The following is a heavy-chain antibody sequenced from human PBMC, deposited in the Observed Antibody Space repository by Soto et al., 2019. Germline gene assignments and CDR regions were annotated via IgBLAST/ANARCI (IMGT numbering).Heavy chain of an antibody. CDR2: IYPGDSDT. J-gene: IGHJ6*02. CDR1: GYSFTSYW. V-gene: IGHV5-51*01. Sequence: GESLKISCKGSGYSFTSYWIGWVRQMPGKGLEWMGIIYPGDSDTRYSPSFQGQVTISADKSISTAYLQWSSLKASDTAMYYCARHGLEDAYYYGMDVWGQGTTVTVSS. D-gene: IGHD2-15*01. CDR3: ARHGLEDAYYYGMDV.